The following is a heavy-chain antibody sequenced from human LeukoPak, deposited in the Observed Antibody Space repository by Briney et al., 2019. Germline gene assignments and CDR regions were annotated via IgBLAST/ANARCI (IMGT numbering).Heavy chain of an antibody. V-gene: IGHV1-58*02. CDR2: IVVGSGNT. J-gene: IGHJ5*02. CDR1: GFTFTSSA. Sequence: ASVKVSCKASGFTFTSSAMQWVRQARGQRLEWIGWIVVGSGNTNYAQKFQERVTITRDMSTSTAYMELSSLRSEDTAVYYCAAVRRGCSGGSCYPNWFDPWGQGTLVTVSS. D-gene: IGHD2-15*01. CDR3: AAVRRGCSGGSCYPNWFDP.